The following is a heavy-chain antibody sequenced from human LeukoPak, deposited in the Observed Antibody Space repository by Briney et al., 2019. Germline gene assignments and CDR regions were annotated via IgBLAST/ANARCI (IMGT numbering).Heavy chain of an antibody. D-gene: IGHD2-8*01. CDR3: ARAERGYCTNGVCYGPYYYYYG. J-gene: IGHJ6*01. CDR2: IKQDGSEK. Sequence: PGGSLRLSCAASGFTFSSYWMSWVRQAPGKGLEWVANIKQDGSEKYYVDSVKGRSTISRDNAKNSLYLQMNSLRAEDTAVYYCARAERGYCTNGVCYGPYYYYYG. CDR1: GFTFSSYW. V-gene: IGHV3-7*01.